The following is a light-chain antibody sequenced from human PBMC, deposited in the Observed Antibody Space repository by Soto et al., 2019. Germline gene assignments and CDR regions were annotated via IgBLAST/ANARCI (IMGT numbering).Light chain of an antibody. CDR3: QSYDIKLSSPV. Sequence: QSVLTQPPSVSGAPGQRVTISSAGNTSNIGAGYDVHWYQQFPGTAPRLVIHANTNRPSGVPDRFSRSKSGTSASLAITGLQADDEADYHCQSYDIKLSSPVFGGGTKLTVL. V-gene: IGLV1-40*01. CDR2: ANT. CDR1: TSNIGAGYD. J-gene: IGLJ2*01.